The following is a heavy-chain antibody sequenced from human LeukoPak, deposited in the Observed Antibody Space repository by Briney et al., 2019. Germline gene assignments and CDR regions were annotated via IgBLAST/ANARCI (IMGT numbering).Heavy chain of an antibody. CDR1: GFTVSSNY. CDR2: IYSGGST. CDR3: ARDSVDCSSTSCYHWFDP. V-gene: IGHV3-53*01. D-gene: IGHD2-2*01. Sequence: GGSPRLSCAASGFTVSSNYMSWVRQAPGKGLEWVSVIYSGGSTYYADSVKGRFTISRDNSKNTLYLQMNSLRAEDTAVYYCARDSVDCSSTSCYHWFDPWGQGTLVTVSS. J-gene: IGHJ5*02.